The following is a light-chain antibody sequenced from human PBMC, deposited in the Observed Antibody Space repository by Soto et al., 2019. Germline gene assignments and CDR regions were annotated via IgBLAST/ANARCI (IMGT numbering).Light chain of an antibody. CDR3: QQYNSYPWT. CDR2: DAS. CDR1: QSISSW. J-gene: IGKJ1*01. V-gene: IGKV1-5*01. Sequence: DIQMTQSPSTLSASVGDRVTITCRASQSISSWVAWYQQKPGKAPKLLIYDASSVESGVPSRFSGSGSGTEFTLTISSLQPDDCATYYCQQYNSYPWTFGQGTKVEIK.